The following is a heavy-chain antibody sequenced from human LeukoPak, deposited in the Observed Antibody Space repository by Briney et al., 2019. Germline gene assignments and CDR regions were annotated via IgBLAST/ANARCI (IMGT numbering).Heavy chain of an antibody. Sequence: GGSLRLSCAASGFTFSNYAMNWVRQAPGKGLEWVSGTCGSGVSTYYADSVKGRFTISRDNSKSTLFLDMNSLRDDDTAIYYCARPRWPLEYWGQGSLVIVSS. D-gene: IGHD5-24*01. J-gene: IGHJ4*02. CDR2: TCGSGVST. CDR3: ARPRWPLEY. CDR1: GFTFSNYA. V-gene: IGHV3-23*01.